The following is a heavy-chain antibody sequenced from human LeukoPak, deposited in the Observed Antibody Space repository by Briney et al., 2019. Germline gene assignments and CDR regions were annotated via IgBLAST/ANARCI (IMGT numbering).Heavy chain of an antibody. CDR1: GGSISSTNW. J-gene: IGHJ4*02. Sequence: SGTLSLTCGVSGGSISSTNWWTGVRQPPGEGLEGMGEVHLSGRTNYNPSLESRVTMSVDMSENHISLKLTSVTAADTAVYYCASEGGPDRPLDYSGQGTLVTVSS. CDR2: VHLSGRT. CDR3: ASEGGPDRPLDY. V-gene: IGHV4-4*02.